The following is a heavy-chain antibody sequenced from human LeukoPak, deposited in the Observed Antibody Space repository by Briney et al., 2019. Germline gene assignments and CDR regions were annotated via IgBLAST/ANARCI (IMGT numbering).Heavy chain of an antibody. CDR1: GFTFSTYW. CDR3: ARDGLAAAADY. J-gene: IGHJ4*02. CDR2: INPDGTDT. Sequence: GGSLRLSCAASGFTFSTYWMFWVRQAPGKGLVWVSLINPDGTDTTYADSVKGRFTISRDNAKNTLFLQMNSLRAEDTAVYYCARDGLAAAADYWGQGTLVTVSS. D-gene: IGHD6-13*01. V-gene: IGHV3-74*01.